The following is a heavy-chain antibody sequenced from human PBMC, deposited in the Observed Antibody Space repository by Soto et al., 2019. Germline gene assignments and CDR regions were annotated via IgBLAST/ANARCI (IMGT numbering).Heavy chain of an antibody. D-gene: IGHD3-9*01. V-gene: IGHV1-3*01. CDR1: GYTFTSYA. CDR3: ARGSGILTGYYKSYFVY. Sequence: GASVKVSCKASGYTFTSYAMHWVRQAPGQRLEWMGWINAGNGNTKYSQKFQGRVTITRDTSASTAYMELSSLRSEDTAVYYCARGSGILTGYYKSYFVYWGQGTLVTVSS. J-gene: IGHJ4*02. CDR2: INAGNGNT.